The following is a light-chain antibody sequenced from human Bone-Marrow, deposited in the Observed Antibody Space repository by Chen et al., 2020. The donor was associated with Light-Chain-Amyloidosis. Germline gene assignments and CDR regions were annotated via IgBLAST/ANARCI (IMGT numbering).Light chain of an antibody. V-gene: IGLV8-61*01. J-gene: IGLJ3*02. Sequence: QTVVTQEPSFSVSPGGTVTLTCGLSSGSVSTNYYPAWYQQTPGQAPRTLIYSTNTRSSGVPDRFSDSILGNKAALTITGAQADDESDYYCVLYVGSGIWVFGGGTKLTVL. CDR2: STN. CDR1: SGSVSTNYY. CDR3: VLYVGSGIWV.